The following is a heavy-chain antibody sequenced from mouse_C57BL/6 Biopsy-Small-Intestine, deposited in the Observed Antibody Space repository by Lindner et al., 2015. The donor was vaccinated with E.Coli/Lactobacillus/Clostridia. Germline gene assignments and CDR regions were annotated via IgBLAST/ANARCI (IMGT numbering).Heavy chain of an antibody. V-gene: IGHV1-19*01. D-gene: IGHD4-1*01. CDR1: GSTFTDTY. CDR2: INPYNGVP. Sequence: VQLQESGPVLVKPGASVKMSCKASGSTFTDTYMNWVKQSHGKSLEWIGAINPYNGVPSYSQKFKGRATLTVDKSSSTAYMEVNSLTSEDSAVYFCARDGVNWDGYFNIWGTGTTVTVSS. CDR3: ARDGVNWDGYFNI. J-gene: IGHJ1*03.